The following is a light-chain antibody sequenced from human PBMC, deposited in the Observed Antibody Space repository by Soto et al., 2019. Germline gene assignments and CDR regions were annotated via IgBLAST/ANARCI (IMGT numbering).Light chain of an antibody. Sequence: EIVMTQSPATLSVSPGESATLSCRASQSVNTNLAWYQQKPGRAPRLLIHGASTRATGIPARLSGSGSETAFSLNISSLQHEDFAVYYCQQYNKWPPHTFGQGTKLEIK. CDR1: QSVNTN. CDR3: QQYNKWPPHT. V-gene: IGKV3-15*01. CDR2: GAS. J-gene: IGKJ2*01.